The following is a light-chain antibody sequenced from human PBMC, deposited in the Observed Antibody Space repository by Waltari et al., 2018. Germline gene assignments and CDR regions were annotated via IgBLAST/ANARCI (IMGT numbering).Light chain of an antibody. CDR3: CSYAGSGTYV. Sequence: QSALTQPASVSGSPGQSITISCTGTSSDVGGYKYVPWYQQHPGNAHKLMIYDVSERPSGVSNRFSGSKSANTASLTIAGLQAEDEADYYCCSYAGSGTYVFGTGTKVTVL. V-gene: IGLV2-23*02. CDR2: DVS. J-gene: IGLJ1*01. CDR1: SSDVGGYKY.